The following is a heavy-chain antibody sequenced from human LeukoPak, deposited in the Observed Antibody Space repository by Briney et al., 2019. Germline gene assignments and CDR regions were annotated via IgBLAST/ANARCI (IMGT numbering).Heavy chain of an antibody. CDR3: ARQDRSSGWQYYFDY. J-gene: IGHJ4*02. D-gene: IGHD6-19*01. Sequence: GESLKISCKGSGYRFTSNWIGWVRQMPGKGLEWMGIIYPDDSDTRYSPSFQGQVTISADKSITTAYLQWSSLKASDTAIYYCARQDRSSGWQYYFDYWGQGTLVTVSS. CDR1: GYRFTSNW. CDR2: IYPDDSDT. V-gene: IGHV5-51*01.